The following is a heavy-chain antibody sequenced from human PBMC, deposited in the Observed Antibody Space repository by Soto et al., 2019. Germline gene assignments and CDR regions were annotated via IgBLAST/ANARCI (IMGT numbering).Heavy chain of an antibody. CDR2: ISAYNGNT. CDR3: ARDRGVAVAGQRYWFAP. D-gene: IGHD6-19*01. V-gene: IGHV1-18*01. CDR1: GYTFTSYV. Sequence: ASVNVSCKGSGYTFTSYVISWVRQAPGQGLEWMGWISAYNGNTNYAQKLQGRVTMTTDTSTSTAYMELRSLRSDDTAVYYCARDRGVAVAGQRYWFAPWGQGTLVTVSS. J-gene: IGHJ5*02.